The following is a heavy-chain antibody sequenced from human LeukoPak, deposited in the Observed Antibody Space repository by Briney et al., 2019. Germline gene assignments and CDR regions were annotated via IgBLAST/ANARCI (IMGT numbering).Heavy chain of an antibody. D-gene: IGHD3-3*01. CDR3: ARDFRSGNYLFEH. J-gene: IGHJ4*02. V-gene: IGHV3-30-3*01. CDR2: ISYEGSNK. Sequence: GGSLRLSCAASGFTFSTYAIHWVRQSPGKGLEWVAVISYEGSNKYYADSVKGRFTISRDNSENTVYLQMNSLLTEDTAMYYCARDFRSGNYLFEHWGQGTLVTVSS. CDR1: GFTFSTYA.